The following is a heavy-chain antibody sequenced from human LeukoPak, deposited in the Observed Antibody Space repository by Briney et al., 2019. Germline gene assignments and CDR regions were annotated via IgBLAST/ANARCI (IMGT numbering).Heavy chain of an antibody. Sequence: SETLSLTCAVSDGSVSGDIWTWIRQPPGKELEWVGEINHSGRPNYNPSLKSRVTISVDISKNVCSLKLSSVTAVDTAVYYCVQSTDQYFYGMDVWGQGTSVTVSS. CDR3: VQSTDQYFYGMDV. J-gene: IGHJ6*02. CDR1: DGSVSGDI. V-gene: IGHV4-34*01. CDR2: INHSGRP. D-gene: IGHD2-2*01.